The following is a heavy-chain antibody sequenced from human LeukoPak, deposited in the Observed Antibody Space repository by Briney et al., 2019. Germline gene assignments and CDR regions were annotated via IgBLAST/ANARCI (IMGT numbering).Heavy chain of an antibody. CDR2: IKSKTDGGTT. J-gene: IGHJ4*02. V-gene: IGHV3-15*01. CDR3: TQYTYGFFQY. Sequence: GGSLRLSCAASGFTLSSYGMHWVRQAPGKGLEWVGRIKSKTDGGTTDYAAPVKGRFTISRDDSKNTLYLQMNSLKTEDTAVYYCTQYTYGFFQYWGQGTLVTVSS. CDR1: GFTLSSYG. D-gene: IGHD5-18*01.